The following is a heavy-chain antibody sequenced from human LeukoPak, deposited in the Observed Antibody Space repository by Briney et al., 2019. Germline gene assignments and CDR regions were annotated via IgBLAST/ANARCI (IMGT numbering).Heavy chain of an antibody. J-gene: IGHJ4*02. CDR1: GGSISSSGYC. CDR2: IYYSGST. Sequence: SETLSLTCTVSGGSISSSGYCWGWIRQPPGKGLEWIGSIYYSGSTYYNPSLKSRVTISGDTSKNQFYLKVTFVTAADTAMYYCARDRPFGVWGQGTQVTVSS. CDR3: ARDRPFGV. D-gene: IGHD3-10*01. V-gene: IGHV4-39*07.